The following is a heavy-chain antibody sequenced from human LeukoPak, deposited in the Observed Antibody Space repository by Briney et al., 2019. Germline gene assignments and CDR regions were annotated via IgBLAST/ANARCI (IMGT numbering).Heavy chain of an antibody. J-gene: IGHJ6*03. CDR2: ISGDGGST. V-gene: IGHV3-43*02. CDR3: AKDSAGIAVAGDIRDGMDV. Sequence: PGGSLRLSCAASGFTFDDYAMHWVRQAPGKGLEWVSLISGDGGSTYYADSVKGRFTISRDNSKNSLYLQMNSLRTEDTALYYCAKDSAGIAVAGDIRDGMDVWGKGTTVTVSS. D-gene: IGHD6-19*01. CDR1: GFTFDDYA.